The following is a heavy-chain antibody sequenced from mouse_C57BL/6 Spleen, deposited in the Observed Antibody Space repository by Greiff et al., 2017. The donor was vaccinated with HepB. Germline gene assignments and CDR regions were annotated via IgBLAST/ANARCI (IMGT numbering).Heavy chain of an antibody. V-gene: IGHV3-6*01. D-gene: IGHD1-1*01. CDR2: ISYDGSN. J-gene: IGHJ3*01. CDR3: ASQDYYGTPFAY. Sequence: EVQLQQSGPGLVKPSQSLSLTCSVTGYSITSGYYWNWIRQFPGNKLEWMGYISYDGSNNYNPSLKNRISITRDTSKNQFFLKLNSVTTEDTATYYCASQDYYGTPFAYWGQGTLVTVSA. CDR1: GYSITSGYY.